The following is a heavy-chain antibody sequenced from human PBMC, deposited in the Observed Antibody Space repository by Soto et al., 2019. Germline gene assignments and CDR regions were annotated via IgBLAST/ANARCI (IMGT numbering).Heavy chain of an antibody. CDR1: GFSFTSSA. CDR3: AAGQCSGGSCYLGYYGMDV. J-gene: IGHJ6*02. D-gene: IGHD2-15*01. CDR2: IVVGSGNT. Sequence: SVKVSCKASGFSFTSSAVQWVRQARGQRLEWIGWIVVGSGNTNYAQKFQERVTITRDMSTSTAYMELSSLRSEDTAVYYCAAGQCSGGSCYLGYYGMDVWGQGTTVTVSS. V-gene: IGHV1-58*01.